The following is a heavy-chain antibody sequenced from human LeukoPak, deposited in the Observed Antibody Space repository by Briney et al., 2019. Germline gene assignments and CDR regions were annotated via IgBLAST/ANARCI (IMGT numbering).Heavy chain of an antibody. D-gene: IGHD3-10*01. CDR2: ISAYNGNT. CDR1: GYTFTSYG. V-gene: IGHV1-18*01. CDR3: ARDETMVQGVIYGLPDY. Sequence: ASVKVSCKASGYTFTSYGISWVRQAPGQGLEWMGWISAYNGNTNYAQKLQGRVTMTTDTSTSTAYMELRSLRPDDTAVYYCARDETMVQGVIYGLPDYWGQGTLVTVSS. J-gene: IGHJ4*02.